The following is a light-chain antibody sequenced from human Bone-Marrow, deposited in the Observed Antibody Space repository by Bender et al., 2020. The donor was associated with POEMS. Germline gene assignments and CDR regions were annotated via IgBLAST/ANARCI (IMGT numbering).Light chain of an antibody. J-gene: IGLJ7*01. CDR2: DDG. CDR3: QVWDRGSVHPV. Sequence: SYVLTQPPSVSVAPGQTASITCEGNNIGSQSVHWYQQKPGQAPVLAVYDDGDRPSGIPDRFSGSSSGKTATLTITRVEAGDEADYSCQVWDRGSVHPVFGGGTQLTVL. CDR1: NIGSQS. V-gene: IGLV3-21*02.